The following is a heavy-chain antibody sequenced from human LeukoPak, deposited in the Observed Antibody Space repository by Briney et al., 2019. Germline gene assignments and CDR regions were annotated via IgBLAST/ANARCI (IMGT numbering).Heavy chain of an antibody. CDR3: ARAPGGYGSGSRGAFDI. Sequence: SETLSLTCTVSDASIRSYYWSWIRQPPGKGLEWIGYIYYSGSTNYNPSLKSRVTISVDTSKNQFSLKLSSVTAADTAVYYRARAPGGYGSGSRGAFDIWGQGTMVTVSS. J-gene: IGHJ3*02. CDR1: DASIRSYY. CDR2: IYYSGST. D-gene: IGHD3-10*01. V-gene: IGHV4-59*01.